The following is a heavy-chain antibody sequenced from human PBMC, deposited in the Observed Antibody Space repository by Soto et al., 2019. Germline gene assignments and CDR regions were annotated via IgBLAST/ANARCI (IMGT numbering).Heavy chain of an antibody. CDR1: GDSIDNGGYY. V-gene: IGHV4-31*03. Sequence: SETLSLTCTVSGDSIDNGGYYWSWIRQHPGKGLEWIGYIYYSGTTYYNPSLKSRVTISVDTSKNQFSLNLNSVTAADTAVYYCARESGSVDIDYWGRGTLVTVSS. CDR2: IYYSGTT. J-gene: IGHJ4*02. CDR3: ARESGSVDIDY. D-gene: IGHD3-10*01.